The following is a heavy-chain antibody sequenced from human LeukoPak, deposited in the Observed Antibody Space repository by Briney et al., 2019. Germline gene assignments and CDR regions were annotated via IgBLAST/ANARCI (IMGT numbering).Heavy chain of an antibody. V-gene: IGHV3-23*01. D-gene: IGHD3-22*01. CDR3: AKRGVVIRVILVGFHKEAYYFDS. Sequence: GGSLRLSCAVSGITLSNYGMTWVRQAPGKGLEWVAGISDTGGRTNYADSVKGRFTISRDNPKNTLYLQMNSLRAEDTAVYFCAKRGVVIRVILVGFHKEAYYFDSWGQGALVTVCS. CDR1: GITLSNYG. CDR2: ISDTGGRT. J-gene: IGHJ4*02.